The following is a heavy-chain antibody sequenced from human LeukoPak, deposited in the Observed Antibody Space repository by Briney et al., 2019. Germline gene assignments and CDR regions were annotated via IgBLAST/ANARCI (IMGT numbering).Heavy chain of an antibody. CDR1: RFTFTTYF. CDR2: INPSGGST. V-gene: IGHV1-46*01. CDR3: ARGKSTLDY. Sequence: VASVKVSCKASRFTFTTYFMHWVRQSPGQGPEWMGIINPSGGSTTYAQKFQGRVTMTRDTSTSTVYMELSSQRSEDTAVYYCARGKSTLDYWGQGTLVTVSS. J-gene: IGHJ4*02.